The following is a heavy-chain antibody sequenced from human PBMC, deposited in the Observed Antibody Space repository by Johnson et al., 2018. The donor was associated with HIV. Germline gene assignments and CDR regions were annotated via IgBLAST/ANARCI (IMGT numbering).Heavy chain of an antibody. CDR3: ASPSGSSRLAFDI. D-gene: IGHD1-26*01. CDR1: GFTFTDHY. CDR2: IRNKANSYTP. J-gene: IGHJ3*02. V-gene: IGHV3-72*01. Sequence: VQLVESGGGLVMPGGSLRLSCAVSGFTFTDHYMAWVRQAPGKGLAWVGRIRNKANSYTPEYAASVKGRFTISRDNSKNTLYLQMNSLRAEDTAVYYCASPSGSSRLAFDIWGQGTMVTVSS.